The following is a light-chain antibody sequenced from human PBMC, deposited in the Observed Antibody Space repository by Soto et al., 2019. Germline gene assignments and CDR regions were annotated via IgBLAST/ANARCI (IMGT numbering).Light chain of an antibody. J-gene: IGKJ1*01. V-gene: IGKV1-39*01. CDR1: QDVSNY. Sequence: QMTQSPSSLAASVGDRDTITCQASQDVSNYLNWYQQKLGKAPKLLIYAASSLQSGVPSRFSGSGSGTDFTLTISSLQPEDFATYYCQQSYSTLWTFGQGTKVDIK. CDR3: QQSYSTLWT. CDR2: AAS.